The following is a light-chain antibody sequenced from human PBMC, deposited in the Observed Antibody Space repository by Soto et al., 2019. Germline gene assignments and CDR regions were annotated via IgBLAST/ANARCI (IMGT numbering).Light chain of an antibody. CDR1: SSDVGAYNY. CDR3: SSYTFSSTLVV. Sequence: QSALTQPASVSGSPGQSITISCTGASSDVGAYNYVSWYQQYPGKAPKLMIYDVSNRPSGVSNRFSASKSGNTASLTISGLQAEDEADYYCSSYTFSSTLVVFGGGTKLTVL. CDR2: DVS. J-gene: IGLJ2*01. V-gene: IGLV2-14*01.